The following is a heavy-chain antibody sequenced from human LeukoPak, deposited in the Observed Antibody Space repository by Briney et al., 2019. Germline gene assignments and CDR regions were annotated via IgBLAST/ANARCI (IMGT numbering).Heavy chain of an antibody. CDR1: GGSISSGDYY. V-gene: IGHV4-30-4*08. CDR3: AREGPECSYRKGYFGY. D-gene: IGHD5-18*01. J-gene: IGHJ4*02. Sequence: SETLSLTCTVSGGSISSGDYYWSWIRQPPGKGLEWIGYIYYSGSTYYNPSLKSRVTISVDTSKNQFSLKLSSVTAADTAVYYCAREGPECSYRKGYFGYWGQETLVTVSS. CDR2: IYYSGST.